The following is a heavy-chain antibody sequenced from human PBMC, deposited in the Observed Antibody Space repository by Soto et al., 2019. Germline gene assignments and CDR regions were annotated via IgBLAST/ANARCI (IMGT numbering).Heavy chain of an antibody. D-gene: IGHD3-22*01. J-gene: IGHJ3*02. V-gene: IGHV3-53*01. CDR2: FYSGGRT. CDR3: AGDKTSYYDVSGIFDI. Sequence: PGGSLRLSCAASGFNVSSNYMTWVRQAPGKGLEWVSVFYSGGRTYYADSVKGRFTISRDNSKNTLYLQMNSLRAGDTAVYYCAGDKTSYYDVSGIFDIWGQGTMVTVSS. CDR1: GFNVSSNY.